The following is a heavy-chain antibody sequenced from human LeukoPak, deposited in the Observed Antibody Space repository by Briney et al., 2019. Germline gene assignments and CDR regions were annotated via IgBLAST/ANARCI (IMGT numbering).Heavy chain of an antibody. V-gene: IGHV3-23*01. D-gene: IGHD6-13*01. CDR3: AKSGDSSSWYFYYFDY. CDR1: GFTFSSYA. J-gene: IGHJ4*02. CDR2: ISGSGGST. Sequence: GGSLRLSCAASGFTFSSYAMSWARQAPGKGLEWVSAISGSGGSTYYADSVKGRFTISRDNSKNTLYLQMNSLRAEDTAVYYCAKSGDSSSWYFYYFDYWGQGTLVTVSS.